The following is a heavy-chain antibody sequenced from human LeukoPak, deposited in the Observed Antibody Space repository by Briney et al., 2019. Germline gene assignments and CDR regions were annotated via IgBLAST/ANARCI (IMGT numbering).Heavy chain of an antibody. V-gene: IGHV3-20*04. J-gene: IGHJ4*02. CDR2: INGNGGST. CDR3: ARHDFWSGFKGGDY. Sequence: PGGSLRLSCAASGFIFDNYGMSWVRQVPGKGLEWVSSINGNGGSTAYADSVKGRFTISRDNAKNSLYLQMNSLRAEDTAFYYCARHDFWSGFKGGDYWGQGTLVTVSS. D-gene: IGHD3-3*01. CDR1: GFIFDNYG.